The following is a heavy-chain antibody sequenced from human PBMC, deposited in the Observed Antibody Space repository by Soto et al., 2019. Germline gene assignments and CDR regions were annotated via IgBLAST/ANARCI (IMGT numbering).Heavy chain of an antibody. CDR2: IVVGSGNT. V-gene: IGHV1-58*01. Sequence: SVKVSCKASGFTFTSSAVQWVRQARGQRLEWIGWIVVGSGNTNYAQKFQERVTITRDMSTSTAYMELSSLRSEDTAVYYCAAGGTTGTGYYYYGMDVWGQGTTVTAS. D-gene: IGHD1-1*01. J-gene: IGHJ6*02. CDR3: AAGGTTGTGYYYYGMDV. CDR1: GFTFTSSA.